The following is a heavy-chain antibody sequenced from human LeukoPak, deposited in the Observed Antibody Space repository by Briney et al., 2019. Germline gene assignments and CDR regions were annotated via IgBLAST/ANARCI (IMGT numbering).Heavy chain of an antibody. J-gene: IGHJ4*02. CDR3: ARRGVSSGWTLDY. Sequence: PSGTLSLTCAVSGGSISSSNWWSWVRQPPGKGLEWIGEIYHSGSTNYNPSLKSRDTISVDKSKNQFSLKLSSVTAADTAVYYCARRGVSSGWTLDYWGQGTLVTVSS. CDR1: GGSISSSNW. CDR2: IYHSGST. D-gene: IGHD6-19*01. V-gene: IGHV4-4*02.